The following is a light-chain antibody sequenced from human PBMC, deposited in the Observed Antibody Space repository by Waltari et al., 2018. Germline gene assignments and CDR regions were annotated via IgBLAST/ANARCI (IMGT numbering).Light chain of an antibody. CDR1: SSDVDAYNY. CDR3: SSFTSRRTLV. CDR2: DVN. J-gene: IGLJ2*01. Sequence: QSALTPPASVSGSPGQSITISCTGTSSDVDAYNYVPRYQQHPGKVPKVMIYDVNKRPSGVSNRFSGSKSGNTASPTISGLQSEDEADYYCSSFTSRRTLVFGGGTKLTVL. V-gene: IGLV2-14*01.